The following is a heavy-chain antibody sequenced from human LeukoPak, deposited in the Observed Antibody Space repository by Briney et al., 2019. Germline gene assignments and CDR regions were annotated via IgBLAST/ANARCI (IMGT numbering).Heavy chain of an antibody. Sequence: GGSLRLSCVASGLSVSSNYMSWVRQAPGKGLEWVSVIYRDGSSYYAESVKGRFTISRDNSKNTLYIQMNSLRAEDTAVYYCARSFYDILIGYYQYFDYWGQGTLATVSS. CDR1: GLSVSSNY. V-gene: IGHV3-66*01. J-gene: IGHJ4*02. D-gene: IGHD3-9*01. CDR3: ARSFYDILIGYYQYFDY. CDR2: IYRDGSS.